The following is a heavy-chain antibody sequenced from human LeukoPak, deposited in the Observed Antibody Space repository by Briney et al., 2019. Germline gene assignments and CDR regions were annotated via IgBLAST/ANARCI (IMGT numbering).Heavy chain of an antibody. V-gene: IGHV4-34*01. CDR3: ARVGGNGQLNFDY. CDR2: INHSGST. Sequence: SETLSLTCGVYGGSFSGYYWSWIRQPPGKGLEWIGEINHSGSTNYNPSLKSRVTISVDTSKNQFSLKLSSVTAADTAVYYCARVGGNGQLNFDYWGQGTLVTVSS. J-gene: IGHJ4*02. CDR1: GGSFSGYY. D-gene: IGHD4-23*01.